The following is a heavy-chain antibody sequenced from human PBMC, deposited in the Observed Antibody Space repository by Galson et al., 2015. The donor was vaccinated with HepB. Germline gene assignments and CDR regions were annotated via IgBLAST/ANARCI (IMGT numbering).Heavy chain of an antibody. Sequence: SLRLSCAASGFTFSSYSMNWVRQAPGKGLEWVSYISSSSSTIYYADSVKGRFTISRDNAKNSLYLQMNSLRDEDTAVYYCARVGHIVVVTAIPYYFDYWGQGTLVTVSS. V-gene: IGHV3-48*02. J-gene: IGHJ4*02. CDR3: ARVGHIVVVTAIPYYFDY. CDR1: GFTFSSYS. CDR2: ISSSSSTI. D-gene: IGHD2-21*02.